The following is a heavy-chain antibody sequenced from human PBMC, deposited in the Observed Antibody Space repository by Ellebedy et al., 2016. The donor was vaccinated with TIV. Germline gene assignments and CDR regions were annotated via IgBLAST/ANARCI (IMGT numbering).Heavy chain of an antibody. CDR1: GGSISSHY. Sequence: SETLSLTXTVSGGSISSHYWSWIRQPPGRGLEWIGWFYYTGSTNHNPSLKSRVTILLDTSKNQFSLKLSSVTAADTAVYYCASSPYGDYGIGYWGQGTLVTVSS. CDR2: FYYTGST. J-gene: IGHJ4*02. CDR3: ASSPYGDYGIGY. D-gene: IGHD4-17*01. V-gene: IGHV4-59*11.